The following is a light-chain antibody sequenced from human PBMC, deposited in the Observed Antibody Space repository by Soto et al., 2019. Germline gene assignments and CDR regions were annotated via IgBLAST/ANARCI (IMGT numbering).Light chain of an antibody. CDR3: QQCYITQLT. CDR1: QSVSKY. J-gene: IGKJ4*01. Sequence: QMTQSPSSLSASVGDRVTITCRASQSVSKYLNWYQQKPGKAPKLLIYAASSLQSGVPSRFSGSGSGTEFALTITSLQPEDFATYYCQQCYITQLTFGGGTKVEVK. CDR2: AAS. V-gene: IGKV1-39*01.